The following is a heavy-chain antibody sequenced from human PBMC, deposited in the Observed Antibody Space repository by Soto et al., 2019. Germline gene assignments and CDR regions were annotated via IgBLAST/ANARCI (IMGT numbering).Heavy chain of an antibody. CDR1: GGSISSYY. D-gene: IGHD6-13*01. CDR3: RGASSWAHDAFDI. CDR2: IYYSGST. J-gene: IGHJ3*02. Sequence: QVQLQESGPGLVKPSETLSLTCTVSGGSISSYYWSWIRQPPGKGLEWIGYIYYSGSTNYNPSLKSLVTITVDTSKNQFSLKLSSVTAADTAVYYCRGASSWAHDAFDIWGQGTMVTVSS. V-gene: IGHV4-59*01.